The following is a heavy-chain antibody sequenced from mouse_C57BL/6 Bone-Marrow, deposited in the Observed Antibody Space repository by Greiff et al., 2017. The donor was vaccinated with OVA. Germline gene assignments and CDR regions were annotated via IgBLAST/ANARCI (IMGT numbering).Heavy chain of an antibody. CDR1: GYTFTDYY. CDR2: IYPGSGNT. J-gene: IGHJ2*01. Sequence: QVQLKESGPELVKPGASVQISCKASGYTFTDYYINWVKQRPGQGLEWIGWIYPGSGNTKYNEKFKGEATLTVDTSSSTAYMQLSSLTSEDSAVYFCARGDWDYFDYWGQGTTLTVSS. D-gene: IGHD4-1*01. CDR3: ARGDWDYFDY. V-gene: IGHV1-84*01.